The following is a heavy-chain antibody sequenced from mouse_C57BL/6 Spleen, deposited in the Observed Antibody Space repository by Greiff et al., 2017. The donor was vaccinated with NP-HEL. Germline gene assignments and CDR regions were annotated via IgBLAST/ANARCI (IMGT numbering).Heavy chain of an antibody. CDR2: IDPSDSYT. Sequence: QVQLQQPGAELVKPGASVKLSCKASGYTFTSYWMQWVKQRPGQGLEWIGEIDPSDSYTNYNQKFKGKATLTVDTSSSTAYMQLSSLTSEDSAVYYCARVPFYYGHYFDYWGQGTTLTVSS. J-gene: IGHJ2*01. D-gene: IGHD1-1*01. V-gene: IGHV1-50*01. CDR1: GYTFTSYW. CDR3: ARVPFYYGHYFDY.